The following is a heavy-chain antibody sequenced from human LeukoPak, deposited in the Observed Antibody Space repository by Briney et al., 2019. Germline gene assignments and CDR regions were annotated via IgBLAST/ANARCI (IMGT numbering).Heavy chain of an antibody. CDR1: GFTVSSNY. CDR2: IKQGGSEN. V-gene: IGHV3-7*01. D-gene: IGHD4-17*01. CDR3: VRGPHYGAYTDYFDY. J-gene: IGHJ4*02. Sequence: PGGSLRLSCAASGFTVSSNYMSWVRQAPGKGLEWVATIKQGGSENYYVDSVKGRFAISRDDANNSLYLQMNGLRVEDTALYYCVRGPHYGAYTDYFDYWGQGTLVTVSS.